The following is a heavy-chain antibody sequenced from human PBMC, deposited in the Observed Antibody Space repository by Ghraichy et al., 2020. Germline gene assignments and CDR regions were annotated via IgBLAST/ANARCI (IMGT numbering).Heavy chain of an antibody. J-gene: IGHJ5*02. Sequence: GGSLRLSCAASGFTFTKAWMTWVRQAPGQGLEWVGRIKSKADGGTRDYAAPVKGRFTISRDDSKNVLYLQMDSLKTEDTAVYYCTTPTRNYDILTGYYIAGGFDPWGQGTLVTVSS. CDR3: TTPTRNYDILTGYYIAGGFDP. D-gene: IGHD3-9*01. CDR1: GFTFTKAW. CDR2: IKSKADGGTR. V-gene: IGHV3-15*01.